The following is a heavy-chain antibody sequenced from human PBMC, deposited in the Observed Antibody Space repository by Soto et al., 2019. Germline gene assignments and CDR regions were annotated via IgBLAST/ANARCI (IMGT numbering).Heavy chain of an antibody. J-gene: IGHJ4*02. Sequence: EVQLVESGGGLVQPGGSLRLSCAASGFTFSDHYMDWVRQAPGKGLEWVGRTRNKANSYTTEYAASVKGRFTISRDDSKNSLYLQMDSLKTEDSAVYYCAREQYDYVWESYRDWGQGALVIVSS. CDR1: GFTFSDHY. CDR3: AREQYDYVWESYRD. CDR2: TRNKANSYTT. D-gene: IGHD3-16*02. V-gene: IGHV3-72*01.